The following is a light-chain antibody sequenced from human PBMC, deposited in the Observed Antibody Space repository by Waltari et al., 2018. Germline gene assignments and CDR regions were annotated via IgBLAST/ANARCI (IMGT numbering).Light chain of an antibody. CDR2: ETS. Sequence: DVQIIQSPSSLTASVGGRVAMTCRGRQSIRKFLAWDQQKPGKVPKLLIYETSILESGVPSRFSGSGSRTQFTLTVSSLQPHYLATYYCQQYISDSPLTFGGGTKVEIK. J-gene: IGKJ4*01. CDR1: QSIRKF. V-gene: IGKV1-5*03. CDR3: QQYISDSPLT.